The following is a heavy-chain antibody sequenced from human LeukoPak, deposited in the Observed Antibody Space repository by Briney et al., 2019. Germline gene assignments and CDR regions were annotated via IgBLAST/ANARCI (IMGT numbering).Heavy chain of an antibody. CDR2: IYYSGST. CDR3: AREGYYANSGYLLDY. V-gene: IGHV4-59*12. CDR1: GGFISSYY. Sequence: SETLSLTCTVSGGFISSYYWSWIRQPPGKGLEWIGYIYYSGSTNYNPSLKSRVTISVDTSKNQFSLKLSSVTAAVTAVYYCAREGYYANSGYLLDYWGQGTLVTVSS. D-gene: IGHD3-22*01. J-gene: IGHJ4*02.